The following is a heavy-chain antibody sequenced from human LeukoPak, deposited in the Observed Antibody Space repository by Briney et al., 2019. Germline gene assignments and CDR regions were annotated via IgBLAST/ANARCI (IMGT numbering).Heavy chain of an antibody. CDR2: IIPIFGTA. CDR3: ASRSSSSWYSYYYYGMDV. D-gene: IGHD6-13*01. CDR1: GGTFSSYA. V-gene: IGHV1-69*13. Sequence: SVKVSCKASGGTFSSYAISWVRQAPGQGLEWMGGIIPIFGTANYAQKFQGRVTITADESMSTAYMELSSLRSEDTAVYYCASRSSSSWYSYYYYGMDVWGQGTTVTVSS. J-gene: IGHJ6*02.